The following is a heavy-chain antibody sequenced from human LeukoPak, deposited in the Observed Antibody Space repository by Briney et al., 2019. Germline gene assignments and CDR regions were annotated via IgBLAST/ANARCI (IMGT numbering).Heavy chain of an antibody. V-gene: IGHV4-61*02. D-gene: IGHD3-22*01. Sequence: SETLSLTCTVSGDSISSGDYYWSWIRQPAGKGLEWIGRIYTSGSTNYNPSLKSRVTISVDTSKNQFSLKLSSVTAADTAVYYCARAREKWLLHPRYNWFDPWGQGTLVTVSS. CDR2: IYTSGST. CDR3: ARAREKWLLHPRYNWFDP. CDR1: GDSISSGDYY. J-gene: IGHJ5*02.